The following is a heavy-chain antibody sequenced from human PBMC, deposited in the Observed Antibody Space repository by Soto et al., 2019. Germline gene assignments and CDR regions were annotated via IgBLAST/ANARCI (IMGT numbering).Heavy chain of an antibody. CDR1: GASVTRHSYS. Sequence: QLQLQESDSGLVKPSQTLSLSCTVSGASVTRHSYSWNWFRQPPGRGLEWIGYITHSGDSYYHPSLNGRVIFSLDTSKNQFSLNLTSLTAADTAMYYCVTDKGRNWFDPWGQGTLVIVSS. J-gene: IGHJ5*02. CDR2: ITHSGDS. CDR3: VTDKGRNWFDP. V-gene: IGHV4-30-2*01.